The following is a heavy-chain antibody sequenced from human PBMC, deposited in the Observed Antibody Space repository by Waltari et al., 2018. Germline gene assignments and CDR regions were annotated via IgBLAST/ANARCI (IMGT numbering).Heavy chain of an antibody. J-gene: IGHJ4*02. CDR1: GFPFSDFA. CDR3: ATITTPSDH. Sequence: DVFLVESGGGLVQPGGSLKISCEASGFPFSDFAMHWVRQPSGKGLEWVGLVRNKAKHYATAYGESVRVRFTISRDDSKNTAFLQMNSLEPDDTAVYYCATITTPSDHWGQGTLVVVSS. D-gene: IGHD4-4*01. V-gene: IGHV3-73*01. CDR2: VRNKAKHYAT.